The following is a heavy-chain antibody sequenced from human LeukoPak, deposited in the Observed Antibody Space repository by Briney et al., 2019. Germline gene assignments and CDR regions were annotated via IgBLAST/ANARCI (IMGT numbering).Heavy chain of an antibody. CDR3: ARDWLADN. CDR1: GFTFSSYA. D-gene: IGHD3-10*01. V-gene: IGHV3-30*09. CDR2: ISYHGSDK. J-gene: IGHJ4*02. Sequence: PGGSLRLSCAVSGFTFSSYAMHWVPQAPGKGLEWVTSISYHGSDKFYADSVKGRFAVSRDNSKNMLYLQMDSLIPEDTAVYYCARDWLADNWGQGTLVTVSS.